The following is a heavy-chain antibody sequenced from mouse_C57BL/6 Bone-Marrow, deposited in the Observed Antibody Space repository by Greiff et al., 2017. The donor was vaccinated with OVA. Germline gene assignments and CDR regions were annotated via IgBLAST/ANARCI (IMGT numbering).Heavy chain of an antibody. CDR2: INPSSGNT. CDR1: GYTFTSYT. D-gene: IGHD1-1*01. V-gene: IGHV1-4*01. Sequence: VQLVESGAELARPGASVKMSCKASGYTFTSYTMNWVKQRPGQGLEWIGDINPSSGNTKYNQKFKDKATLTADKSYSTAYMQLSSLTSEDSAVYYCASSSDYYGPWGQGTTLTVSS. J-gene: IGHJ2*01. CDR3: ASSSDYYGP.